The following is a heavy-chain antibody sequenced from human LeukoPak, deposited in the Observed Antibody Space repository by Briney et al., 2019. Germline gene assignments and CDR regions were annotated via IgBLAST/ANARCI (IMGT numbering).Heavy chain of an antibody. V-gene: IGHV4-34*01. J-gene: IGHJ4*02. CDR1: GGSFSGSN. CDR3: VRAYGY. CDR2: IYNSGNT. D-gene: IGHD2-21*01. Sequence: SETLSLTCAVYGGSFSGSNWSWIRQSPGKGLEWIGEIYNSGNTIYNPSLKSRATISVDTSKNQVSLNLISVTAADTAVYYCVRAYGYWGQGTLVTVSS.